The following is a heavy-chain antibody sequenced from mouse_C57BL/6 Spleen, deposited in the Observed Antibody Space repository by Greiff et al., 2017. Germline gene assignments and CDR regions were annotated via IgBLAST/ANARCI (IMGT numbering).Heavy chain of an antibody. D-gene: IGHD2-5*01. CDR3: AYSNYAMDY. J-gene: IGHJ4*01. V-gene: IGHV14-3*01. CDR1: GFNFKNTY. Sequence: EVQLQQSVADLVRPGASVKLSCTASGFNFKNTYMHWVKQRPEQGLEWIGRIDPANGNTKYAPKFQGKATITADTSSNTAYLQLSSLTSEDTAIYYCAYSNYAMDYWGQGTSVTVSS. CDR2: IDPANGNT.